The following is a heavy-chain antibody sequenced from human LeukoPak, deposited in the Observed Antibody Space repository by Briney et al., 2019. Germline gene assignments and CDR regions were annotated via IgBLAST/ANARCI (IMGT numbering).Heavy chain of an antibody. CDR1: GYTFSTYP. D-gene: IGHD3-22*01. Sequence: GASVKVSCKASGYTFSTYPINWVRQAPGQGLEWMGWINNNTGSPTYAQGLTGRFVFSLDTSVSTAFLQINSLKAEDTALYYCVRGIDTTGYFNYWGQGTLVTVSS. J-gene: IGHJ4*02. V-gene: IGHV7-4-1*02. CDR2: INNNTGSP. CDR3: VRGIDTTGYFNY.